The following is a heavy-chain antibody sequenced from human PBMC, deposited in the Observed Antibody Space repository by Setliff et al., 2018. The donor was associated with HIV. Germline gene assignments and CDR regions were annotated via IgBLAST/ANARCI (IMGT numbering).Heavy chain of an antibody. V-gene: IGHV4-39*07. Sequence: PSETLSLTCTVSGGFISSSSYYWGWIRQPPGKGLEWIGSIYYSGSTYYNPSLESRVTISVDTSKNQFSLKLSSVTAADTAVYYCARASWGNYYNSSGHSDYWGQGTLVTVSS. D-gene: IGHD3-22*01. CDR2: IYYSGST. CDR3: ARASWGNYYNSSGHSDY. J-gene: IGHJ4*02. CDR1: GGFISSSSYY.